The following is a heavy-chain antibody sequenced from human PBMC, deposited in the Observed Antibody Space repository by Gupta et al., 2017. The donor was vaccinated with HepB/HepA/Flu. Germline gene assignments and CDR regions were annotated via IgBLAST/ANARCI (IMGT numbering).Heavy chain of an antibody. V-gene: IGHV6-1*01. CDR3: ARVGGTLYYYGMDV. J-gene: IGHJ6*02. CDR1: GDRVSNNNAA. D-gene: IGHD1-7*01. CDR2: TYYRAKWYN. Sequence: AIYGDRVSNNNAARNWIRQSPSRGLEWLGRTYYRAKWYNDYGESVRSRITINPDISKNQFSLQLKSVTPEDTAVYFCARVGGTLYYYGMDVWGQGTAVTVS.